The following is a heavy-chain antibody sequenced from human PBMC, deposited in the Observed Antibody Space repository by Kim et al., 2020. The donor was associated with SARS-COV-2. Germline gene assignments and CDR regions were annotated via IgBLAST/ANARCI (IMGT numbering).Heavy chain of an antibody. CDR2: IYYSGST. CDR1: GGSISSSSYY. D-gene: IGHD1-1*01. J-gene: IGHJ3*02. Sequence: SETLSLTCTVSGGSISSSSYYWGWIRQPPGKGLEWIGSIYYSGSTYYNPSLKSRVTISVDTSKNQFSLKLSSVTAADTAVYYCARRGIGGWELEGSKSAFDMWGQGTIVTVSS. V-gene: IGHV4-39*01. CDR3: ARRGIGGWELEGSKSAFDM.